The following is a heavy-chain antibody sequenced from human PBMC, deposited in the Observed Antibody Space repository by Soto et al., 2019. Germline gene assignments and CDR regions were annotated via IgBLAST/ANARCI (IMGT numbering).Heavy chain of an antibody. V-gene: IGHV4-39*07. CDR2: IYPSGNV. CDR3: ARVMGVASGGPLDS. J-gene: IGHJ4*02. D-gene: IGHD2-15*01. CDR1: GGSISSGDYY. Sequence: SETLSLTCTVSGGSISSGDYYWSWIRQPPGKGLEWIGEIYPSGNVNSNPLLKSRVTISVDKAKNQFSLKMTSVTAADTAVYYCARVMGVASGGPLDSWGQGTQVTVSS.